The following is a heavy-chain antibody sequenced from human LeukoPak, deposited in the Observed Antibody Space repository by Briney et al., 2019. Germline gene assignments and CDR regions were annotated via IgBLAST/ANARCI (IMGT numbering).Heavy chain of an antibody. Sequence: SETLSLTCAVHGGSFSGYYWSWIRQPPGKGLEWIGEINHSGSTNYNPSLKSRVTISVDTSKNQFSLKLSSVTAADTAVYYCARERGYYDSSGFGTKDAFDTWGQGTMVTVSS. CDR2: INHSGST. CDR1: GGSFSGYY. CDR3: ARERGYYDSSGFGTKDAFDT. J-gene: IGHJ3*02. D-gene: IGHD3-22*01. V-gene: IGHV4-34*01.